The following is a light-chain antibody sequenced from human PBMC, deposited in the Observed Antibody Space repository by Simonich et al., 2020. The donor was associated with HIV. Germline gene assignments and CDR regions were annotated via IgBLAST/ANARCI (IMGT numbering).Light chain of an antibody. CDR1: QSVSSN. Sequence: EIVMTQSPATLSVSPGERATLSCRASQSVSSNLAWYHQKPGQAPRLLIYGASTRATCIPARFSGSGSGTEFTLTISSLQSEDFAIYYCQQYNNWPLTWTFGQGTKVEIK. J-gene: IGKJ1*01. V-gene: IGKV3-15*01. CDR2: GAS. CDR3: QQYNNWPLTWT.